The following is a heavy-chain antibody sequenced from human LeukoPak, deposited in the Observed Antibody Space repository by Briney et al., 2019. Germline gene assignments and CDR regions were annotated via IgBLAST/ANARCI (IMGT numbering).Heavy chain of an antibody. CDR2: ISGSGGST. CDR1: GFTFSSYA. CDR3: AKAPPSSYYYYYGMDV. V-gene: IGHV3-23*01. J-gene: IGHJ6*02. D-gene: IGHD6-13*01. Sequence: PGGSLRLSCAASGFTFSSYAMSWVRQAPGKGLEWVSAISGSGGSTYYADSVQGRFTISRDISKNTLYLQMNGLRAEDTAVYYCAKAPPSSYYYYYGMDVWGQGTTVTVSS.